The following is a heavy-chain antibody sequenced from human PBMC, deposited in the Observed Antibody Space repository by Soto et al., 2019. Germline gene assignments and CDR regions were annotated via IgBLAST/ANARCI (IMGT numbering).Heavy chain of an antibody. CDR2: IYYSGSTSGST. V-gene: IGHV4-59*12. CDR3: ARVGIYYDSSGSPRVPGSDP. J-gene: IGHJ5*02. CDR1: GGSISSFY. D-gene: IGHD3-22*01. Sequence: SETLSLTCTVSGGSISSFYWSWIRQPPGKGLEWIGYIYYSGSTSGSTNYNPSLKSRVTISVDTPKNQFSLKLSSVTAADTAVYYCARVGIYYDSSGSPRVPGSDPWGQETLVTVSS.